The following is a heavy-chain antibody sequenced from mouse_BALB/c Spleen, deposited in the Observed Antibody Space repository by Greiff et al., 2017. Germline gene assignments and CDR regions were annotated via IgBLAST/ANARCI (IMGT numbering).Heavy chain of an antibody. CDR1: GFTFSSFG. D-gene: IGHD1-1*01. V-gene: IGHV5-17*02. CDR2: ISSGSSTI. Sequence: EVKLVESGGGLVQPGGSRKLSCAASGFTFSSFGMHWVRQAPEKGLEWVAYISSGSSTIYYADTVKGRFTISRDNPKNTLFLQMTSLRSEDTAMYYCARLYYGSSDAMDYWGQGTSVTVSS. CDR3: ARLYYGSSDAMDY. J-gene: IGHJ4*01.